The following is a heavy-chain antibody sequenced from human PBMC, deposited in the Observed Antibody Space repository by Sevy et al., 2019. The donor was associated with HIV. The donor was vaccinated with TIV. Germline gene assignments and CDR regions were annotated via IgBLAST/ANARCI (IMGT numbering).Heavy chain of an antibody. Sequence: ASVKVSCKASGGTFSSYAISWVRQAPGQGLEWMGGIIPIFGTANYAQKFQGRVTITADESTSTAYMELSSLRSEDTAEYYCARAQRSMVQGVIFSSWGQGTLVTVSS. CDR3: ARAQRSMVQGVIFSS. CDR2: IIPIFGTA. D-gene: IGHD3-10*01. V-gene: IGHV1-69*13. J-gene: IGHJ5*02. CDR1: GGTFSSYA.